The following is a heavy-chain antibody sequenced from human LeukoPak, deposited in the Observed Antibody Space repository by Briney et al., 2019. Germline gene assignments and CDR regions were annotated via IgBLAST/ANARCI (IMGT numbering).Heavy chain of an antibody. V-gene: IGHV3-23*01. J-gene: IGHJ4*02. Sequence: GGSLRLSCAASGFTFSSYAMSWVRQAPGKGLEWVSAISGGGGSTYYADSVKGRFTISRDNSKNTLYLQMNSLRAEDTAVYYCAKARYDSSGYYLFDYWGQGTLVTVSS. CDR1: GFTFSSYA. CDR2: ISGGGGST. CDR3: AKARYDSSGYYLFDY. D-gene: IGHD3-22*01.